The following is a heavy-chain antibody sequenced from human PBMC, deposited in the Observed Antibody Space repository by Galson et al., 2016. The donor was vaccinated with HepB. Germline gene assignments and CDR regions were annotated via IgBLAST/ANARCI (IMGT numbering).Heavy chain of an antibody. CDR1: GFTFSTYA. CDR3: AREPVRLDDLLTGPPKNPDY. Sequence: SLRLSCAASGFTFSTYAMSWVRQAPGKGLEWVSYISSSGTTIYYADSVKGQFTISRDNAKNSLYLQMNSLRAEDTAVYYCAREPVRLDDLLTGPPKNPDYWGQGTLVTVSS. V-gene: IGHV3-48*03. D-gene: IGHD3-9*01. J-gene: IGHJ4*02. CDR2: ISSSGTTI.